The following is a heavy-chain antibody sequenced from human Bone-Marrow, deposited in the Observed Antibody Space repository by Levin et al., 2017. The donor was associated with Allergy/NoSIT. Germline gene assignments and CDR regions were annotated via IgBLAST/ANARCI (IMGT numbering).Heavy chain of an antibody. CDR1: GGSFSGYY. J-gene: IGHJ3*02. CDR3: AREGRRYYYGSGRMAAFDI. CDR2: INHSGST. V-gene: IGHV4-34*01. Sequence: PSETLSLTCAVYGGSFSGYYWSWIRQPPGKGLEWIGEINHSGSTNYNPSLKSRVTISVDTSKNQFSLKLSSVTAADTAVYYCAREGRRYYYGSGRMAAFDIWGQGTMVTVSS. D-gene: IGHD3-10*01.